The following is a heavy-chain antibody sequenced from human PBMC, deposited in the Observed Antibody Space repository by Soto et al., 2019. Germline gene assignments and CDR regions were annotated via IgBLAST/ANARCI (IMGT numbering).Heavy chain of an antibody. Sequence: SETLSLTCTVSGGSINSGGYYWSWLRQHPGKGLEWIGYIYYSGNTYYNPSLKSRVTISVDTSKNQFSLKLSSVTAADTAVYYCARDHGPYSGSYSGGSDYWGQGTLVTVSS. CDR1: GGSINSGGYY. D-gene: IGHD1-26*01. J-gene: IGHJ4*02. V-gene: IGHV4-31*03. CDR2: IYYSGNT. CDR3: ARDHGPYSGSYSGGSDY.